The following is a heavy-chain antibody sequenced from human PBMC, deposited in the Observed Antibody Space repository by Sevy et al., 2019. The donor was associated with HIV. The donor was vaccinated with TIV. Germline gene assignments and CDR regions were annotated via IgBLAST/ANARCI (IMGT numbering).Heavy chain of an antibody. CDR2: IDWYGGST. J-gene: IGHJ4*02. CDR3: AKGSGGSGSYYDS. D-gene: IGHD3-10*01. Sequence: GGSLRLSCAASGFTFDDYAMHWVRQAPGKGLEWVSRIDWYGGSTYYADSVKGRFTISRDNSKNSLYLQMNSLRAEDTAFYYCAKGSGGSGSYYDSWGQGTLVTVSS. CDR1: GFTFDDYA. V-gene: IGHV3-43D*04.